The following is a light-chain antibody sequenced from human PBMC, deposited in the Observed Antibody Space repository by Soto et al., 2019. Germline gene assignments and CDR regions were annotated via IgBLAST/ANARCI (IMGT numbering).Light chain of an antibody. CDR1: QTISSW. J-gene: IGKJ2*01. CDR2: KAS. V-gene: IGKV1-5*03. Sequence: DIQMTQSPSTLSTSVGDRVTITCRASQTISSWLAWYQEKPGKAPKLLIYKASTSESGVPSRFSGSGSGTEFTLTISSLQPDDFATYYCQQYDSYPYTFGQGTKLESK. CDR3: QQYDSYPYT.